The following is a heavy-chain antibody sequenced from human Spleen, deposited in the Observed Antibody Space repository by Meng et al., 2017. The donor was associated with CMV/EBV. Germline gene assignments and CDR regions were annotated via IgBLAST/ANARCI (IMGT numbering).Heavy chain of an antibody. CDR2: INPRTGST. J-gene: IGHJ6*02. Sequence: ASVKVSCKASGYTFTSYYVHWVRQAPGQGLEWLGMINPRTGSTSYAQKFQGRVTMTRDTSISTAYMELSRLRSDDTAVYYCARRIFGVVSGMDVWGQGTTVTVSS. CDR1: GYTFTSYY. CDR3: ARRIFGVVSGMDV. V-gene: IGHV1-2*02. D-gene: IGHD3-3*01.